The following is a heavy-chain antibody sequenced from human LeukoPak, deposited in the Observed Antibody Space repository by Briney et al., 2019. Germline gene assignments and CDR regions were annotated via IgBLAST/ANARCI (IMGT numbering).Heavy chain of an antibody. Sequence: GASVKVSCKASGYTFTSYDINWVRQATGQGLEWMGWMNPNSGNTGYAQKFQGRVTMTRNTSISTAYMELSSLRSEDTAVYYCATQYSYGPYYFDYWGQGTLVTVSS. CDR2: MNPNSGNT. D-gene: IGHD5-18*01. CDR3: ATQYSYGPYYFDY. J-gene: IGHJ4*02. V-gene: IGHV1-8*01. CDR1: GYTFTSYD.